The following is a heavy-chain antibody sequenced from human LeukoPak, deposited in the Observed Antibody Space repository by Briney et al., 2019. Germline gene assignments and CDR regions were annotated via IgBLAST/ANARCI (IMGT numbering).Heavy chain of an antibody. Sequence: PSETLSLTCTVSGGSISSGDYYWSWIRQPSGKGLEWIGYIYYSGSTYYNPSLKSRVTISVDTSKNQFSLKLSSVTAADTAVYYCARVLYDTDFDYWGQGTLVTVSS. D-gene: IGHD3-16*01. CDR3: ARVLYDTDFDY. CDR2: IYYSGST. V-gene: IGHV4-30-4*01. J-gene: IGHJ4*02. CDR1: GGSISSGDYY.